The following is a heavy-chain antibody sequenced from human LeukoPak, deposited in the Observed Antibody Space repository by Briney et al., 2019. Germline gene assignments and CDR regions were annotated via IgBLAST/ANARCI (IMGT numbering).Heavy chain of an antibody. CDR2: IKENGNET. CDR3: AKALQQLADY. V-gene: IGHV3-7*03. CDR1: GFTFSTYW. D-gene: IGHD6-13*01. Sequence: PGGSLRLPCAASGFTFSTYWMSWVRQAPGKGLEWVASIKENGNETYYVDAVKGRITISRDNAKYSLYLRMNSLRAEDTAVYYCAKALQQLADYWGQGTLVTVSS. J-gene: IGHJ4*02.